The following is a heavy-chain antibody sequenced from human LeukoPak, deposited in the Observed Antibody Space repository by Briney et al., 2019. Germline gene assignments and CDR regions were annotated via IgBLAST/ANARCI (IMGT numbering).Heavy chain of an antibody. V-gene: IGHV3-9*01. CDR2: INWNGGSI. D-gene: IGHD6-6*01. CDR1: GFTFDDYA. Sequence: SLRLSCAASGFTFDDYAMHWVRQVPGKGLEWVSGINWNGGSIGYADSVKGRFTISRDNAKNSLYLQMNSLRTEDTALYYCAKAPSYSSSSGLNYWGQGTLVTVSS. J-gene: IGHJ4*02. CDR3: AKAPSYSSSSGLNY.